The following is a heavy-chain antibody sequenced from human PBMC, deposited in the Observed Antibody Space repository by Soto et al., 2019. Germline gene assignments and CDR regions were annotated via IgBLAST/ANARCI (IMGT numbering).Heavy chain of an antibody. CDR3: ATADAAAGVLVAFDI. D-gene: IGHD6-13*01. CDR1: GGSISSSNW. V-gene: IGHV4-4*02. J-gene: IGHJ3*02. CDR2: IYHSGST. Sequence: PSETLSLTCAVSGGSISSSNWWSWVRQPPGKGLEWIGEIYHSGSTNYNPSLKSRVTISVDKSKNQFSLKLSSVTAADTAVYYWATADAAAGVLVAFDIWGQGTMVTVSS.